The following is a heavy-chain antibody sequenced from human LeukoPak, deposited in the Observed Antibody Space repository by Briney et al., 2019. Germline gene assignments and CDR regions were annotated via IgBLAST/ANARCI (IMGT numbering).Heavy chain of an antibody. J-gene: IGHJ5*02. Sequence: SQTLSLTCTVWVDLLSRCRDYGGWIRQPPGKGLEWIGSIYYRGRTYYNPSVKRRVHISVDTSKHQFSLKLHSETAADTPVYYCARHQDSSADYNRFDPWGQGTLVTVSS. V-gene: IGHV4-39*01. CDR3: ARHQDSSADYNRFDP. CDR1: VDLLSRCRDY. D-gene: IGHD6-19*01. CDR2: IYYRGRT.